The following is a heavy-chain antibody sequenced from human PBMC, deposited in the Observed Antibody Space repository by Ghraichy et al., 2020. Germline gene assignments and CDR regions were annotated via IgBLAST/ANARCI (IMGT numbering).Heavy chain of an antibody. J-gene: IGHJ4*02. Sequence: LSLTCVASGFTFKNYAMSWVRQAPGKGLEWVSVISDAGDSAYYADSVKGRFTISRDNSKNTMYLQMNSLRADDTAVYHCAKHIPYSGKYYTFDYWGQGTLGTVSS. D-gene: IGHD1-26*01. CDR2: ISDAGDSA. V-gene: IGHV3-23*01. CDR3: AKHIPYSGKYYTFDY. CDR1: GFTFKNYA.